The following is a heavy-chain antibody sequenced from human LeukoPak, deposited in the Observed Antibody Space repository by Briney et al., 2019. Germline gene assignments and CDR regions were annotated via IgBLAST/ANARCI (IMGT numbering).Heavy chain of an antibody. V-gene: IGHV3-74*01. CDR3: TRELTGSVFDY. CDR2: INSDGSST. Sequence: GGSLRLSCAASGFTFSSYWMHWVRQAPGKGLVWVSRINSDGSSTSYADSVKGRFTISRDNAKNTLYLQMNSLRAEDTAVYYCTRELTGSVFDYWGQGTLVTVSS. CDR1: GFTFSSYW. J-gene: IGHJ4*02. D-gene: IGHD1-20*01.